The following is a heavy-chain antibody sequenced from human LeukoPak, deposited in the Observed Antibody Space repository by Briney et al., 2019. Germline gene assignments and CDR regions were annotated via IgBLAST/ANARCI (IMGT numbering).Heavy chain of an antibody. CDR2: IYHSGST. J-gene: IGHJ3*02. D-gene: IGHD5-18*01. Sequence: SQTLSLTCTVSGGSIRSGGYYCTWIRQHPGKGLEWIGYIYHSGSTYYNPSLKSRVTISVDTSKNQFSLKLSSVTAADTAVYYCARERVLGDTAMLDAFDIWGQGTMVTVSS. CDR1: GGSIRSGGYY. CDR3: ARERVLGDTAMLDAFDI. V-gene: IGHV4-31*03.